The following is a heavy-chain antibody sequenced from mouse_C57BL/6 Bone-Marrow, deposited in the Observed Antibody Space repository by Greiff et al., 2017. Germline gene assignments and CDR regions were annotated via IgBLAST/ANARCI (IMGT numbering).Heavy chain of an antibody. CDR2: IDPENGDT. D-gene: IGHD2-4*01. J-gene: IGHJ3*01. V-gene: IGHV14-4*01. Sequence: EVQLQQSGAELVRPGASVKLSCTASGFNIKDDYMHWVKQRPEQGLEWIGWIDPENGDTEYASKFQGKATITADTSSNTAYLQLSSLTSEDTAVYYSTTDYDYLWFAYWGQGTLVTVSA. CDR3: TTDYDYLWFAY. CDR1: GFNIKDDY.